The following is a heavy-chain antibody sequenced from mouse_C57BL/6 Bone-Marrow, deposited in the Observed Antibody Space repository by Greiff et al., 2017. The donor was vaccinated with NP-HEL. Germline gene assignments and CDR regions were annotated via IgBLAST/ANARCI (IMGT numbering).Heavy chain of an antibody. J-gene: IGHJ2*01. V-gene: IGHV1-72*01. D-gene: IGHD2-1*01. CDR1: GYTFTSYG. Sequence: QVQLQQPGAERGKSGASVKLSCKASGYTFTSYGMHWVKQRHGRGGEGRGRGDPNRGGTKYNEKFKSKATLTVDKPSSTDYMQLSSLTSEDSAVYYCARSRLGKPYYWGQGTTLTVSS. CDR3: ARSRLGKPYY. CDR2: GDPNRGGT.